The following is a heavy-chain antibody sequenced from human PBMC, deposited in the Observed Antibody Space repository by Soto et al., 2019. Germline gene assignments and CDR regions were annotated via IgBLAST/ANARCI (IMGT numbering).Heavy chain of an antibody. CDR2: VYYTGST. J-gene: IGHJ4*02. CDR3: ARGRTVRNYADDSSDYFYFFDY. Sequence: WETLCLTCTVSGDSISTFYWGWMRQSPGKELEWIGYVYYTGSTNYNPSLKSRVTISVDRSKNQFSLKLTSANAADTAVYYCARGRTVRNYADDSSDYFYFFDYWGQGTQVTVSS. V-gene: IGHV4-59*01. CDR1: GDSISTFY. D-gene: IGHD3-22*01.